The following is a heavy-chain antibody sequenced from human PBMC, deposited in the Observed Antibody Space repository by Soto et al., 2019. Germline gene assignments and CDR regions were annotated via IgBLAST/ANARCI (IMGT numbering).Heavy chain of an antibody. CDR2: IYYNANT. CDR3: ARARLRAVYAFDF. V-gene: IGHV4-31*03. D-gene: IGHD4-17*01. J-gene: IGHJ3*01. CDR1: GVSITSGAYY. Sequence: QVQLQESGPGLVKPSQTLSLTCTLSGVSITSGAYYWTLVRQHPGKGLEWIGYIYYNANTYFSPSLKSRLTISIDTSKNQFSLKLSSVTAADTAMYYCARARLRAVYAFDFWGQGTMVTVSS.